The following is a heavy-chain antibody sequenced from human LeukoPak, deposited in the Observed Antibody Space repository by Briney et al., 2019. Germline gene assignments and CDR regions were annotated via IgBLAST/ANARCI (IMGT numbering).Heavy chain of an antibody. CDR3: ARDLETDIVVVPAAIYYYMDV. D-gene: IGHD2-2*01. CDR1: GHTFTGYY. Sequence: ASVKVSCKASGHTFTGYYMHWVRQAPGQGLEWMGWINPNSGGTNYAQKFQGRVTMTRDTSISTAYMELSRLRSDDTAVYYCARDLETDIVVVPAAIYYYMDVWGKGTTVTVSS. J-gene: IGHJ6*03. V-gene: IGHV1-2*02. CDR2: INPNSGGT.